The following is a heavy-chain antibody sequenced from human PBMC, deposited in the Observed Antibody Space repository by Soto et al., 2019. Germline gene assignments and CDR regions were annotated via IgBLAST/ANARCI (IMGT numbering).Heavy chain of an antibody. V-gene: IGHV1-18*01. CDR1: GYTFTSYG. CDR2: NSAYNGST. CDR3: ARGGSPVVAVAGRDYYYYGMDV. Sequence: ASVKVSCKASGYTFTSYGISWVRQAPGQGLEWMGWNSAYNGSTNYAQKLQGRVTMTTDTSTSTAYMELRSLRSDDTAVYYCARGGSPVVAVAGRDYYYYGMDVWGQGTTVTVSS. J-gene: IGHJ6*02. D-gene: IGHD6-19*01.